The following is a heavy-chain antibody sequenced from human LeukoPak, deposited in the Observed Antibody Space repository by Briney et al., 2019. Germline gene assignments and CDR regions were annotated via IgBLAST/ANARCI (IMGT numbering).Heavy chain of an antibody. V-gene: IGHV1-69*13. D-gene: IGHD5-12*01. J-gene: IGHJ4*02. Sequence: SVKVSCKASGGTFSSYAISWVRQAPGQGFEWMGGIIPIFGTANYAQKFQGRVTITADESTSTVYMELSSLRSEDTAVYYCAVGYSGYDLLVLVFWGQGNLVTVSS. CDR3: AVGYSGYDLLVLVF. CDR2: IIPIFGTA. CDR1: GGTFSSYA.